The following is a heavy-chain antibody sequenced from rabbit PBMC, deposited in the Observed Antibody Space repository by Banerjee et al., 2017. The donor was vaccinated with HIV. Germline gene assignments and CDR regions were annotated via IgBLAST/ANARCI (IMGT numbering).Heavy chain of an antibody. CDR3: AREEVVAGYGGVGHAMGLAL. V-gene: IGHV1S45*01. J-gene: IGHJ4*01. D-gene: IGHD3-1*01. CDR2: IGAGSSGTT. CDR1: GFTLSSYW. Sequence: QEQLVESGGGLVQPEGSLTLTCKASGFTLSSYWMWWVRQAPGKGLEWIACIGAGSSGTTYYASWAKGRFTISRSTSLNTVDLKMTSLTAADTATYFCAREEVVAGYGGVGHAMGLALWGQGTLVTVS.